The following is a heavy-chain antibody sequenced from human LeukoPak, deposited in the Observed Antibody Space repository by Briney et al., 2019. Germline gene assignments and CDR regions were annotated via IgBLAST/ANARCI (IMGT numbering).Heavy chain of an antibody. J-gene: IGHJ4*02. V-gene: IGHV4-34*01. CDR1: GGSFSGYY. Sequence: PSETLSLTCAVYGGSFSGYYWSWIRQPPGKGLEWIGEINHSGSTNYNPSLKSRVTISVDTSKNQFSLKLSSVTAADTAVYYCASYTAGGGGFDYWGQGTLVTVSS. D-gene: IGHD5-18*01. CDR3: ASYTAGGGGFDY. CDR2: INHSGST.